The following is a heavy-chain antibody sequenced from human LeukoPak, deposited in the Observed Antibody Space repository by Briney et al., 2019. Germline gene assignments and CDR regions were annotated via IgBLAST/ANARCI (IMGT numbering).Heavy chain of an antibody. J-gene: IGHJ4*02. CDR2: ISGSGGST. Sequence: GGSLRLSCAASGFTFSSYAMSWVRQAPGKVLEWVSAISGSGGSTYYADSVKGRFTISRDNSKNTLYLQMNSLRAEDTAVYYCAKTRYNSGSYYFDYWGQGTLVTVSS. D-gene: IGHD1-26*01. CDR3: AKTRYNSGSYYFDY. CDR1: GFTFSSYA. V-gene: IGHV3-23*01.